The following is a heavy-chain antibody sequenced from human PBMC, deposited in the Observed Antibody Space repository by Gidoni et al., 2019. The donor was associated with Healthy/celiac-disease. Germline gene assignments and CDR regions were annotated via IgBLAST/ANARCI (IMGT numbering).Heavy chain of an antibody. CDR3: ARLYGSGQKNQMSNWFDP. CDR2: IDPSDSYT. D-gene: IGHD3-10*01. CDR1: GYSFTSYW. Sequence: EVQLVQSGAEVKTPGESLMISCTGSGYSFTSYWISWVRQMPGKGLEWMGRIDPSDSYTNYSPSFQGHVTISADKSISTAYLQWSSLKASDTAMYYCARLYGSGQKNQMSNWFDPWGQGTLVTVSS. V-gene: IGHV5-10-1*01. J-gene: IGHJ5*02.